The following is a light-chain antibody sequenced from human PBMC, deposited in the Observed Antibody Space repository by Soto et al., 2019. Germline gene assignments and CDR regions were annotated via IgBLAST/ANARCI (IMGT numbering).Light chain of an antibody. J-gene: IGLJ1*01. CDR2: ANI. CDR3: QYYDSTLSARYV. Sequence: QSVLTQPPSVSGAPGQRVTISCTGSSSNIGAGYDVHWYQQRPGAAPKLLISANINRPSGVPDRFSGSKSGTSASPAITGLQADDEGDYYCQYYDSTLSARYVFGTGTKVTVL. CDR1: SSNIGAGYD. V-gene: IGLV1-40*01.